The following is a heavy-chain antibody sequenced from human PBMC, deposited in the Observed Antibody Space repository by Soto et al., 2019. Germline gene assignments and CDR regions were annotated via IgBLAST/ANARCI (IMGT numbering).Heavy chain of an antibody. CDR1: GFTFSSYG. D-gene: IGHD5-18*01. Sequence: GGSLRLSCAASGFTFSSYGMHWVRQAPGKGLVWVSRIIPDGSVTNYADSVKGRSTISRDNAKNTLYLQMNSRRAEDTAVFHCARGGSDSPMAPGYWGQGTLVTVSS. J-gene: IGHJ4*02. V-gene: IGHV3-74*01. CDR3: ARGGSDSPMAPGY. CDR2: IIPDGSVT.